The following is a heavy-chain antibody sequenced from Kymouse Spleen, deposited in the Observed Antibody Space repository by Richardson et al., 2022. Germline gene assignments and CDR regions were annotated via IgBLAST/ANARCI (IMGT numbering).Heavy chain of an antibody. CDR2: IKSKTDGGTT. CDR1: GFTFSNAW. CDR3: TTDRESSGWSRGYYGMDV. V-gene: IGHV3-15*01. D-gene: IGHD6-19*01. Sequence: EVQLVESGGGLVKPGGSLRLSCAASGFTFSNAWMSWVRQAPGKGLEWVGRIKSKTDGGTTDYAAPVKGRFTISRDDSKNTLYLQMNSLKTEDTAVYYCTTDRESSGWSRGYYGMDVWGQGTTVTVSS. J-gene: IGHJ6*02.